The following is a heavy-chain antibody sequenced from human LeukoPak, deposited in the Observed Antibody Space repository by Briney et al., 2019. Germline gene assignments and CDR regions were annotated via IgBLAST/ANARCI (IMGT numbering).Heavy chain of an antibody. V-gene: IGHV3-9*01. CDR2: ISWNSGSI. D-gene: IGHD3-10*01. CDR3: ARTFGSGNFDY. Sequence: GGSLRLSCAASGFTFDDYAMHWVRQAPGKGLEWVSGISWNSGSIGYADSVKGRFTISRDNAKNSLYLQMNSLRADDTAVYCCARTFGSGNFDYWGQGTLVTVSS. CDR1: GFTFDDYA. J-gene: IGHJ4*02.